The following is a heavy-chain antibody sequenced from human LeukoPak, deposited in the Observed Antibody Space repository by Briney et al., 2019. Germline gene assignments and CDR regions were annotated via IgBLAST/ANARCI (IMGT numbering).Heavy chain of an antibody. D-gene: IGHD5-24*01. Sequence: GGSLRLSCAASGFTFSSYSMNWVRQAPGKGLEWVASISSSSSYIYYADSVKGRFTISRDNAKNSLYLQMNSLRAEDTAVYYCARGMATLDAFDIWGQGTMVTVSS. CDR2: ISSSSSYI. V-gene: IGHV3-21*01. J-gene: IGHJ3*02. CDR3: ARGMATLDAFDI. CDR1: GFTFSSYS.